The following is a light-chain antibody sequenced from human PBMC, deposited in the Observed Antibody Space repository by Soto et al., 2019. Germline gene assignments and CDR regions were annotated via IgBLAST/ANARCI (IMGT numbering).Light chain of an antibody. J-gene: IGKJ1*01. CDR1: QSASSY. Sequence: EIVLTQSPATLSLSPGERATLSCRASQSASSYLAWYQQKPGQAPRLLIYDASTRATAIPARYSGRGSGTLFNFIISRQPSEVFADYCCQQYNNWSRTFGQGTKVDIK. V-gene: IGKV3D-15*01. CDR2: DAS. CDR3: QQYNNWSRT.